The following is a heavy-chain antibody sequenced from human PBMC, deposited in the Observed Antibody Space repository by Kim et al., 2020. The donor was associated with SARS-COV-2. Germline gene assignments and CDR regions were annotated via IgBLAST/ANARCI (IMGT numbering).Heavy chain of an antibody. V-gene: IGHV3-53*01. Sequence: KGRFTISGANSKNTLYLQMNSLRAEDTAVYYCARDLGGAYDSSGYYPNDYWGQGTLVTVSS. J-gene: IGHJ4*02. CDR3: ARDLGGAYDSSGYYPNDY. D-gene: IGHD3-22*01.